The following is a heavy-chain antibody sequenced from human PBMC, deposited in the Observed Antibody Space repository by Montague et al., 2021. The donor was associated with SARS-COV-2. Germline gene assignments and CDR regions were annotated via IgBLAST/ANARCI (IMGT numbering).Heavy chain of an antibody. D-gene: IGHD1-1*01. CDR3: ARHRANAGSFDI. Sequence: SETLSLTCTVSGGSITVSRYDWGWIRQPPGKGLEWIGSVHYTGTTSYNESLKGRLTISVDTSENQFSLRMTSVTASDTAVYYCARHRANAGSFDIWGHGTLVTASS. CDR2: VHYTGTT. CDR1: GGSITVSRYD. V-gene: IGHV4-39*01. J-gene: IGHJ3*02.